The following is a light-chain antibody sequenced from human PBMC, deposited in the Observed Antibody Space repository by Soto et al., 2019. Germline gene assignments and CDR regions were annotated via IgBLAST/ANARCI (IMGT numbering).Light chain of an antibody. CDR3: QEYKNWPSIT. CDR1: QSVSSN. Sequence: EIVMTQSPVTLSVSPGERATLSCRASQSVSSNLAWYQQKPGQAPSLLIYGAFTRATGIPARFSGTGSGTEFTLTISSLQSEDFALYYCQEYKNWPSITFGQGTRLEIK. CDR2: GAF. V-gene: IGKV3-15*01. J-gene: IGKJ5*01.